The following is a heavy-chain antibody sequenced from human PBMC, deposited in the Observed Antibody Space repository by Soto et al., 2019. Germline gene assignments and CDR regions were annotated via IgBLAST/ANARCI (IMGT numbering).Heavy chain of an antibody. D-gene: IGHD3-10*01. CDR3: GTPPGGGGY. Sequence: EVQLVESGGGLIQPGGSLRLSCAVSGFTVSNNYMSWVRQAPGKGLEGVSVIYSGGYTAYGDSVKGRFTISRDNSKNPPYPQMNTRSADAPAVYCCGTPPGGGGYWGQGTLVTVSS. CDR2: IYSGGYT. J-gene: IGHJ4*02. CDR1: GFTVSNNY. V-gene: IGHV3-53*01.